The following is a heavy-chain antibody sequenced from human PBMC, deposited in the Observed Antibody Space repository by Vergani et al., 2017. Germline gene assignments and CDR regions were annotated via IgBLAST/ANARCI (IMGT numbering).Heavy chain of an antibody. CDR1: GGTFSSYA. Sequence: QVQLVQSGAEVKKPESSVKVSSKASGGTFSSYAISWVRQAPGQGLEWMGRIIPIFGTANYAQKFQGRVTITADESTSTAYMELSSLRSEDTAVYYCARDLDYYYGMDVWGQGTTVTVSS. CDR2: IIPIFGTA. J-gene: IGHJ6*02. CDR3: ARDLDYYYGMDV. V-gene: IGHV1-69*13.